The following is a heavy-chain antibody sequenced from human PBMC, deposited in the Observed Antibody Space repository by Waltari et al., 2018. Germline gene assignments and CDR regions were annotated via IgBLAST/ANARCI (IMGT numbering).Heavy chain of an antibody. J-gene: IGHJ5*01. D-gene: IGHD2-21*02. CDR3: ARDSQRFVVVTSTPLNNWFDS. CDR2: ICDDESHE. V-gene: IGHV3-33*01. CDR1: GFTFSGFA. Sequence: QVQLVESGGGVVQPGRSLRLSCATSGFTFSGFAMHWVRQAPGKGLCVGAGICDDESHEYYVDSGKCRFSISSDNSKNTLYLQMDSLRPDDTAVYYCARDSQRFVVVTSTPLNNWFDSWGQGTLVTVSS.